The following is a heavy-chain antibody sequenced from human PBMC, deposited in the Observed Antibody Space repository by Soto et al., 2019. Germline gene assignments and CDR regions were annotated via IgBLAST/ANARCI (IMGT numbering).Heavy chain of an antibody. CDR3: AREMVVRGDYYYYGMDA. CDR1: GYTFTSYG. Sequence: GASVKVSCKASGYTFTSYGISWVRQAPGQGLEWMGWISAYNGNTNYAQKLQGRVTMTTDTSTSTAYMELRSLRSDDTAVYYCAREMVVRGDYYYYGMDAWGQGTTVTVSS. V-gene: IGHV1-18*04. J-gene: IGHJ6*02. D-gene: IGHD3-10*01. CDR2: ISAYNGNT.